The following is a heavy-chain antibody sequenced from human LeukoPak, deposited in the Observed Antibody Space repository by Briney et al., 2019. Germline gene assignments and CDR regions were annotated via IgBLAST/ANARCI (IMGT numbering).Heavy chain of an antibody. D-gene: IGHD5-24*01. J-gene: IGHJ5*02. CDR2: ISGSGGST. V-gene: IGHV3-23*01. CDR3: ARSRGGS. CDR1: GFTFSSYA. Sequence: GGSLRLSCAASGFTFSSYAMSWVRQAPGKGLEWVSAISGSGGSTYYADSVKGRFTISRDNAKNSLYLQMNSLRADDTALYYCARSRGGSWGQGTLVTVSS.